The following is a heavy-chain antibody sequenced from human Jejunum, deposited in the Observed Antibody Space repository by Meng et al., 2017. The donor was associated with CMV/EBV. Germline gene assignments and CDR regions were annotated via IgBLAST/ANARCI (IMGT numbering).Heavy chain of an antibody. CDR2: ISGHGGSP. Sequence: FTSHGIRWVRQAPGQGREWMGWISGHGGSPKYAQKFRDRVTMTTEASTSTAFMELRSLRSDDTAMYYCATDPPNCSSSNCWGWFDPWGQGTLVTVSS. CDR1: FTSHG. V-gene: IGHV1-18*01. CDR3: ATDPPNCSSSNCWGWFDP. D-gene: IGHD2-2*01. J-gene: IGHJ5*02.